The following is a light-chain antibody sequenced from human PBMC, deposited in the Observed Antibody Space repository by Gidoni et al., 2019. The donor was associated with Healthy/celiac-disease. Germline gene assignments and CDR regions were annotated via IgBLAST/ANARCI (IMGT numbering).Light chain of an antibody. Sequence: EVPQPPSVSVSPGQTASITCSGDKLGDKYACWYQQKPGQSPVLVIYQDSKRPSGIPERFSGSNSGNTATLTISGTQAMDEADYYCQAWDSSTEDVVFGGGTKLTVL. CDR3: QAWDSSTEDVV. V-gene: IGLV3-1*01. CDR1: KLGDKY. J-gene: IGLJ2*01. CDR2: QDS.